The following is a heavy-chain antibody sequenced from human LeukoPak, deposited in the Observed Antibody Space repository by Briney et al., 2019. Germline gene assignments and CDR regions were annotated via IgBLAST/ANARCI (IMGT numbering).Heavy chain of an antibody. Sequence: GGSLRLSCAASGFTFSSYAMSWVRQAPGKGLEWVSAISGSGGSTYYADSVKGRFTISRDNSKNTLYLQMNSLRSEDTAVYYCAKDQQLVRYYYYMDVGGKGPTVTVSS. D-gene: IGHD6-13*01. CDR1: GFTFSSYA. V-gene: IGHV3-23*01. CDR2: ISGSGGST. J-gene: IGHJ6*03. CDR3: AKDQQLVRYYYYMDV.